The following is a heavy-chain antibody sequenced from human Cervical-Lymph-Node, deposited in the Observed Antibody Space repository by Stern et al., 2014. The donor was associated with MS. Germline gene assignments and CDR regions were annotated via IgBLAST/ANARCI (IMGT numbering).Heavy chain of an antibody. CDR2: ISWTGCSR. J-gene: IGHJ3*02. CDR3: AKTLGRSYHDPFDM. D-gene: IGHD3-16*02. CDR1: GFTFDDYA. Sequence: VQLEQYGGGLVQPGRSLRLSCGASGFTFDDYALQWVRQATGKGLEVGSGISWTGCSRNTAESGQERVNIDRDKSKNSMKLQMISLRPEDTAFYYCAKTLGRSYHDPFDMWGQGTMVIVSS. V-gene: IGHV3-9*01.